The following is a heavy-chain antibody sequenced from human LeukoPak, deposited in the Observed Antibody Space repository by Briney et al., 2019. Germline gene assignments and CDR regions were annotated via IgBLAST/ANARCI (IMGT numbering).Heavy chain of an antibody. Sequence: GGSLRLSCAASGFTFGGYYMNWVRRAPGKGLEWVGFISGRANGGTTEYAASVKGRFTISRDDSKSIVYLQMNSLRTEDTAVYYCTRDRGGSGCTPYYFDYWGQGTLVTVSS. D-gene: IGHD6-19*01. J-gene: IGHJ4*02. CDR2: ISGRANGGTT. V-gene: IGHV3-49*04. CDR1: GFTFGGYY. CDR3: TRDRGGSGCTPYYFDY.